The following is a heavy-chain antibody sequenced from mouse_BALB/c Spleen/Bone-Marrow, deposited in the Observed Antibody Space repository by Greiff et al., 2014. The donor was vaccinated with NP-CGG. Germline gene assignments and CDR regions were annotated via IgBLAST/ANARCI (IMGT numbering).Heavy chain of an antibody. Sequence: VQLQQSGAELVRPGASVKLSCTTSGYIFTSYWIHWVKQRSGQGLEWIARIYPGTGTTFYNEKFKGMATLTADQSSSTAYLQLSSLKSEDSAVYFCAREYGNYNHALDYWGQGTSVTVSS. J-gene: IGHJ4*01. V-gene: IGHV1S132*01. CDR3: AREYGNYNHALDY. CDR1: GYIFTSYW. D-gene: IGHD2-10*02. CDR2: IYPGTGTT.